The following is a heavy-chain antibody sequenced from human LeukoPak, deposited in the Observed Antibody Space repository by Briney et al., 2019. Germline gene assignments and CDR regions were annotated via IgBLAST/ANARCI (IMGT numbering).Heavy chain of an antibody. J-gene: IGHJ4*02. CDR3: ASGTMVRQWPGLNY. D-gene: IGHD3-10*01. CDR1: GGSISSSSYY. V-gene: IGHV4-39*07. CDR2: IYYSGST. Sequence: SETLSLTCTVSGGSISSSSYYWGWIRQPPGKGLEWIGSIYYSGSTYYNPSLKSRVTISVDTSKSQFSLKLSSVTAADTAVYYCASGTMVRQWPGLNYWGQGTLVTVSS.